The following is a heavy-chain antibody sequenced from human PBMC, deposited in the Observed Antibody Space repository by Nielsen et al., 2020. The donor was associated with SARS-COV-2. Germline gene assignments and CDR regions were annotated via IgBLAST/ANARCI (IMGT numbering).Heavy chain of an antibody. Sequence: SETLSLTCTVSGGSISSSSYYWGWIRQPPGKGLEWIGSIYYSGSTNYNPSLKSQVTISVDTSKNQFSLKLSSVTAADTAVYYCARPAIRKIRYFDIWGQGTMVTVSS. CDR2: IYYSGST. J-gene: IGHJ3*02. V-gene: IGHV4-39*07. CDR3: ARPAIRKIRYFDI. D-gene: IGHD3-9*01. CDR1: GGSISSSSYY.